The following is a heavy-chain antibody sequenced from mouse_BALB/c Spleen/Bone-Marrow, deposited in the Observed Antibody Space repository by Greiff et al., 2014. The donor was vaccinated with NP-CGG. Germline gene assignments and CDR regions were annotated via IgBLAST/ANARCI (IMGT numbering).Heavy chain of an antibody. J-gene: IGHJ3*01. V-gene: IGHV5-6-5*01. D-gene: IGHD2-10*02. CDR2: ISSGGST. Sequence: VQLKESGGGLVKPGGSLKLSCAASGFTFSSYAMSWVRQTPEKRLEWVASISSGGSTYYPDSVKGRFTISRDNARNILYLQMSSLRSEDTAMYYCAKRGAYGNFWFAYWGQGTLVTVSA. CDR1: GFTFSSYA. CDR3: AKRGAYGNFWFAY.